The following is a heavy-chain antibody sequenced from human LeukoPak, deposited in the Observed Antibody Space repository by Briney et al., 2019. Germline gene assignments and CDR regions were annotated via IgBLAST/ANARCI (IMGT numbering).Heavy chain of an antibody. J-gene: IGHJ5*02. CDR1: GFTFTSYS. CDR3: AKDNRQWLVRWFDP. CDR2: ISSSSRYI. V-gene: IGHV3-21*01. D-gene: IGHD6-19*01. Sequence: GGSLRLSCAASGFTFTSYSMNWVRQAPGKGLEWVSSISSSSRYIYYADSVKGRFTISRDNSKNTLYLQMNSLRAEDTAAYYCAKDNRQWLVRWFDPWGQGTLVTVSS.